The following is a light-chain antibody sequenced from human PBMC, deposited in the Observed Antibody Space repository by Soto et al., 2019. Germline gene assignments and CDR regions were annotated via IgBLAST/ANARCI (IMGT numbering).Light chain of an antibody. V-gene: IGLV2-11*01. CDR3: CSYAGIYV. Sequence: QSALTQPRSVSGSPGQSVTISCTGPSSDVGGYNYVSWYQQHPGKAPKLMIYDVSKRPSGVPDRFSGSKSGSTASLTISGHQAEDEADYYCCSYAGIYVFGAGTKLTVL. CDR2: DVS. J-gene: IGLJ1*01. CDR1: SSDVGGYNY.